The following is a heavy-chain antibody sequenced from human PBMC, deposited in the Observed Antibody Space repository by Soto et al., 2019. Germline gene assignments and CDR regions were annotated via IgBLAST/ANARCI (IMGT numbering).Heavy chain of an antibody. D-gene: IGHD2-15*01. CDR2: ISAYNGNT. V-gene: IGHV1-18*01. CDR3: ARDLKDIVVVVAATRGDLEGCAFDI. CDR1: GYTFTSYG. Sequence: ASVKLSCKASGYTFTSYGISWVRQAPGQGLEWMGWISAYNGNTNYAQKLQGRVTMTTDTSTSTAYMELRSLRSDDTAVYYCARDLKDIVVVVAATRGDLEGCAFDISGQATMVTVSS. J-gene: IGHJ3*02.